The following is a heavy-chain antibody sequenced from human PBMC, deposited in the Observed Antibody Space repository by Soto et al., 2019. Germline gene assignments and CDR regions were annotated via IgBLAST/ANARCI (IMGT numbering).Heavy chain of an antibody. CDR1: GYTFTYYE. Sequence: ASVKVSCKASGYTFTYYEINWVQQATGQGLEWMGWMDPNNGDTASAQKFQGRLSMTMDTTIGTAYMELTSLKSEDTAVYYCARGNAIRRTRIYSGSGSPRRRRGLDPWGQGTLVTVSS. CDR2: MDPNNGDT. V-gene: IGHV1-8*01. J-gene: IGHJ5*01. CDR3: ARGNAIRRTRIYSGSGSPRRRRGLDP. D-gene: IGHD3-10*01.